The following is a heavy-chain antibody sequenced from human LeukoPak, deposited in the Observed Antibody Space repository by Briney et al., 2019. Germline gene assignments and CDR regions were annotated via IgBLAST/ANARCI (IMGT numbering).Heavy chain of an antibody. D-gene: IGHD3-9*01. Sequence: PGESLKIPCKGSGYIFSSSWIGWVRQMPRKGLEWMGIILPSNSDTRYSPSFKAQVTMSVDTSISTAYLQWTSWKASDTAMYYCARQYYETLTGPNWFDAWGQGTLVTVSP. CDR3: ARQYYETLTGPNWFDA. J-gene: IGHJ5*02. CDR1: GYIFSSSW. CDR2: ILPSNSDT. V-gene: IGHV5-51*01.